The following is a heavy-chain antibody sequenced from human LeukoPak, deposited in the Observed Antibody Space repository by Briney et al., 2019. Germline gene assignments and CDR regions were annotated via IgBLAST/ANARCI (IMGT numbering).Heavy chain of an antibody. J-gene: IGHJ4*02. CDR3: AKGGRYCSSTSCFVLDY. CDR1: GFTFSSYG. Sequence: GGSLRLSCAASGFTFSSYGMHWVRQAPGKGLEWVAFIRYDGSNKYYADSVKGRFTISRDNSKNTLYLQMNSLRAEDMAVYYCAKGGRYCSSTSCFVLDYWGQGTLVTVSS. V-gene: IGHV3-30*02. CDR2: IRYDGSNK. D-gene: IGHD2-2*01.